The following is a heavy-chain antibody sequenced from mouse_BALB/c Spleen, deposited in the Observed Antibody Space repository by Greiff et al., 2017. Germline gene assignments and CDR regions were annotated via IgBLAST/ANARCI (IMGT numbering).Heavy chain of an antibody. J-gene: IGHJ4*01. V-gene: IGHV1-15*01. CDR3: TNKGTKGLHYAMDY. Sequence: QVQLQQSGPELVRPGASVTLSCKASGYTFTDYDMHWVKQTPVHGLEWIGAIDPETGGTAYNQKFKGKATLTADKSSSTAYMELRSLTSEDSAVYYCTNKGTKGLHYAMDYWGQGTSVTVSS. CDR2: IDPETGGT. CDR1: GYTFTDYD. D-gene: IGHD3-1*01.